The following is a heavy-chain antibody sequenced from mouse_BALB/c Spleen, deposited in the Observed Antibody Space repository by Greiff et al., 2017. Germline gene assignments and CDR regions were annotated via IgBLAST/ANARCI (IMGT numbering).Heavy chain of an antibody. J-gene: IGHJ3*01. CDR2: ISYSGST. D-gene: IGHD2-14*01. V-gene: IGHV3-2*02. CDR3: ALRYDWFAY. Sequence: EVQLQESGPGLVKPSQSLSLTCTVTGYSITSDYAWNWIRQFPGNKLEWMGYISYSGSTSYNPSLKSRISITRDTSKNQFFLQLNSVTTEDTATCYCALRYDWFAYWGQGTLVTVSA. CDR1: GYSITSDYA.